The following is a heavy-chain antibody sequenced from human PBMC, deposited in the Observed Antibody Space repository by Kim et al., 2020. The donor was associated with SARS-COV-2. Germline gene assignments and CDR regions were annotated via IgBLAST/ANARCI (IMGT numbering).Heavy chain of an antibody. D-gene: IGHD6-6*01. V-gene: IGHV4-59*08. CDR1: GGSISSYY. CDR2: IYYSGST. J-gene: IGHJ2*01. CDR3: ARSSSSSVCYFGL. Sequence: SETLSLTCTVSGGSISSYYWSWIRQPPGKGLEWIGFIYYSGSTNYNPSLKSRVTISVDTSKNQFSLKLSSLTAADTAVYYCARSSSSSVCYFGLWGRGTLVNVSS.